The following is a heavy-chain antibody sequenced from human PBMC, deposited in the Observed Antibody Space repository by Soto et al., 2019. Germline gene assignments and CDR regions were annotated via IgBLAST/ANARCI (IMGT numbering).Heavy chain of an antibody. J-gene: IGHJ5*02. CDR2: IYSSGST. D-gene: IGHD1-1*01. CDR3: ASRLFRYIWNDNWFDP. CDR1: GGSISSSSYY. V-gene: IGHV4-39*01. Sequence: SETLSLTCTVSGGSISSSSYYWGWIRQPPGKGLEWIGSIYSSGSTYYNPSLKSRVTISVDTSKNQFSLKLSSVTAADTAVYYCASRLFRYIWNDNWFDPWGQGTLVTVSS.